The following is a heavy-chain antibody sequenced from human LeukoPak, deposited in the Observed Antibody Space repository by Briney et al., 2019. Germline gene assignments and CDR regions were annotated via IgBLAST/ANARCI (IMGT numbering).Heavy chain of an antibody. CDR1: GFTFSSYS. D-gene: IGHD2-2*01. CDR3: ARGPTRGYCSSTSCFNYYYYYGMDV. V-gene: IGHV3-21*01. CDR2: ISSSSSYI. J-gene: IGHJ6*02. Sequence: GESLKISCAASGFTFSSYSMNWVRQAPGKGLEWVSSISSSSSYIYYADSVKGRFTISRDNAKNSLYLQMNSLRAEDTAVYYCARGPTRGYCSSTSCFNYYYYYGMDVWGQGTTVTVSS.